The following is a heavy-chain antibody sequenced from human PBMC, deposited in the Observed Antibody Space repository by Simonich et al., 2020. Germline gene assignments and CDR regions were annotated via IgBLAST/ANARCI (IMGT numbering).Heavy chain of an antibody. CDR2: INPKVGGT. D-gene: IGHD6-6*01. V-gene: IGHV1-2*02. Sequence: QVQLVQSGAEVKKPGASVKVSCKASGDTFTGYYMNWVRQAPGKGLERRRWINPKVGGTNYAQKFQGRVTRTRDTSISTAYMELSRLRSDDTAVYYCARARLYSSSHAFDIWGQGTMVTVSS. CDR3: ARARLYSSSHAFDI. J-gene: IGHJ3*02. CDR1: GDTFTGYY.